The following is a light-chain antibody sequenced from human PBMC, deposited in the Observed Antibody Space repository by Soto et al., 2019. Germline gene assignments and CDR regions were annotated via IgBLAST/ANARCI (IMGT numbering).Light chain of an antibody. Sequence: DIQMTQSPSSLSASVGDRVTINCRASQSISSYLNWYQQKQGKAPKLLIYAASSLQSGVPSRFSGSGSGTDFTLTISSLQPEDFATYYCQQSYSTPITFGGGTKVEIK. CDR2: AAS. CDR1: QSISSY. J-gene: IGKJ4*01. V-gene: IGKV1-39*01. CDR3: QQSYSTPIT.